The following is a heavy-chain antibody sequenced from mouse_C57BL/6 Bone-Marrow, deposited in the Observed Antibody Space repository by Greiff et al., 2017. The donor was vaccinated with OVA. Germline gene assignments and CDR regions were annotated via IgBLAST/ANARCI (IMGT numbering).Heavy chain of an antibody. V-gene: IGHV1-26*01. Sequence: VQLQQSGPELVKPGASVKISCKASGYTFTDYYMNWVKQSHGKSLEWIGDINPNNGGTSYNQKFKGKATLTVDKSSSTAYMELRSLTSEDSAVYYCASPLRSFDYWGQGTTLTVSS. J-gene: IGHJ2*01. D-gene: IGHD1-1*01. CDR3: ASPLRSFDY. CDR1: GYTFTDYY. CDR2: INPNNGGT.